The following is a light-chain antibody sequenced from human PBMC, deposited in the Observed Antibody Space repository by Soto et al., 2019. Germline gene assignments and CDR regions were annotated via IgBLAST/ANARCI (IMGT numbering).Light chain of an antibody. J-gene: IGLJ1*01. CDR2: EVS. Sequence: QAVVTQPPSASGSPGQSVTISCTGTSSDVGGYNYVSWYQQHPGKAPKLMIYEVSKRPSGVPDRFSGSKSGNTASLTVSGLQAEDEADYYCSSYAGSNNFEVFGTGTKLTVL. CDR3: SSYAGSNNFEV. CDR1: SSDVGGYNY. V-gene: IGLV2-8*01.